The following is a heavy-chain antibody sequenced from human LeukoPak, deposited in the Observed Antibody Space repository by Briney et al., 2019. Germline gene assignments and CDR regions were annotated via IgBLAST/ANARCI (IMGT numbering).Heavy chain of an antibody. CDR2: IYYSGST. Sequence: SETLSLTCTVSGGSISSGDYYWSWIRQPPGKGLEWIGYIYYSGSTYYNPSLKSRVTISVDTSKNLFSLKLSSVTAADTAVYYCARERGDGYNHPYYFDYWGQGTLVTVSS. CDR3: ARERGDGYNHPYYFDY. D-gene: IGHD5-24*01. J-gene: IGHJ4*02. V-gene: IGHV4-30-4*02. CDR1: GGSISSGDYY.